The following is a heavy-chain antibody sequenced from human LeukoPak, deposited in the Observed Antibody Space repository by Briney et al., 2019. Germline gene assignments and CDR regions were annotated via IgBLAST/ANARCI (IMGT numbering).Heavy chain of an antibody. CDR3: VRTPPNWGADF. Sequence: ASVTVSCKASGGTFSSYAISWVRQAPGQGLEWMGGIIPIFGTANYAQKFQGRVTITADESTSTAYMELSSLRFEDTAVYYCVRTPPNWGADFWGQGTLVTVSS. V-gene: IGHV1-69*13. D-gene: IGHD7-27*01. CDR2: IIPIFGTA. CDR1: GGTFSSYA. J-gene: IGHJ4*02.